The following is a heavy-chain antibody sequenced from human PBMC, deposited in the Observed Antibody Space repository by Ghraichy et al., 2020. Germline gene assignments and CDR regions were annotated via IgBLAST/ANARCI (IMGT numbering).Heavy chain of an antibody. V-gene: IGHV3-30*02. Sequence: GGSLRLSCAASAFTFSSYGMHWVRQAPGKGLEWVAFIRFDGGGPWYGDSVKGRFTISRDNSKNTLYLQMSTLRPEDTAVYYCAKDNRFYCSGDTCYYDYWGQGTVVTVSS. J-gene: IGHJ4*02. CDR2: IRFDGGGP. D-gene: IGHD2-21*02. CDR1: AFTFSSYG. CDR3: AKDNRFYCSGDTCYYDY.